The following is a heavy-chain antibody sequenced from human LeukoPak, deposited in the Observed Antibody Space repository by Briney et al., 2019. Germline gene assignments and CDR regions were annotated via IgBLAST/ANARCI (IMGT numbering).Heavy chain of an antibody. Sequence: GGSLRLSCAASGFTLRRYAMSWVRQAPGKGLEWVSAISGSGGGTYYADSVKGRFTISRDNSKNTLYLQMNSLRAEDTAVYYCAKVAAAGIPYGWFDPWGQGTLVTVSS. CDR1: GFTLRRYA. V-gene: IGHV3-23*01. CDR3: AKVAAAGIPYGWFDP. J-gene: IGHJ5*02. D-gene: IGHD6-13*01. CDR2: ISGSGGGT.